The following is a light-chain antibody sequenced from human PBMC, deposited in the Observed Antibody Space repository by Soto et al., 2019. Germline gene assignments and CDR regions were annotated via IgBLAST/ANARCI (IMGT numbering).Light chain of an antibody. CDR2: DVT. CDR1: SSDVGGYNY. J-gene: IGLJ1*01. Sequence: QSALPQPASVSGSPGQSITISCTGTSSDVGGYNYVSWYQHHPGKAPKLIIYDVTNRPSGVSNPLSGSKSGNTASLTISGLQPEDEADYYCSSYTTSNTRQIVFVTGTKVTVL. CDR3: SSYTTSNTRQIV. V-gene: IGLV2-14*03.